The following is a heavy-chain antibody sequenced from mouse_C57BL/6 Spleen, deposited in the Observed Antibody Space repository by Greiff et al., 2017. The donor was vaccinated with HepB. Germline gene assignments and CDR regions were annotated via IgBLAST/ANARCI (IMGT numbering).Heavy chain of an antibody. CDR1: GYTFTSYW. Sequence: QVQLQQPGAALVKPGASVKLSCTASGYTFTSYWMHWVKQRPGQGLEWIGMIHPNSGSTNYNEKFKSKATLTVDKSSSTAYMQLSSLTSEDSAVYYCARSDDYYAMDYWGQGTSVTVSS. V-gene: IGHV1-64*01. J-gene: IGHJ4*01. CDR2: IHPNSGST. CDR3: ARSDDYYAMDY.